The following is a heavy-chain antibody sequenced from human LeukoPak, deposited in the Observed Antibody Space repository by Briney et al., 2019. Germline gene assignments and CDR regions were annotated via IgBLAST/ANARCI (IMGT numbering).Heavy chain of an antibody. CDR1: GFTFSNSA. CDR3: ARESGYSYGNWFDP. J-gene: IGHJ5*02. V-gene: IGHV3-23*01. Sequence: PGGSLRLSCAASGFTFSNSAMSWVRQAPGKGLEWVSAISGSGGSTYYADSGKGRFTIARDNAKNSLYLQMNSLRAEHTAVYYCARESGYSYGNWFDPWGQGTLVTVSS. CDR2: ISGSGGST. D-gene: IGHD5-18*01.